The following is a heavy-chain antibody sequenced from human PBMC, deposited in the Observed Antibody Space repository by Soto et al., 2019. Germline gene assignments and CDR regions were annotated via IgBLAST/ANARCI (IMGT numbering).Heavy chain of an antibody. V-gene: IGHV1-46*03. J-gene: IGHJ4*02. D-gene: IGHD1-1*01. CDR2: INPSGENT. CDR1: RYSFSTYY. Sequence: ASVKVACTASRYSFSTYYMHWLRQAPEQGLEWMGIINPSGENTRYAQKFQGRVTMTRDTSTSTLYMELSSLRSEDTAVYYCARARTSGTTSPLEYWGQGALVTVSS. CDR3: ARARTSGTTSPLEY.